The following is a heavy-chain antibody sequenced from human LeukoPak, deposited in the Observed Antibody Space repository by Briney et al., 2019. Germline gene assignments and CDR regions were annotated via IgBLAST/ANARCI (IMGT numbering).Heavy chain of an antibody. CDR1: GYTLTELS. CDR3: ATSPGGATTFGFDY. V-gene: IGHV1-24*01. Sequence: ASVKVSCKVSGYTLTELSMHWVRQAPGKGLEWMGGFDPEDGETIYAQKFQGRATMTEDTSTDTAYMELSSLRSEDTAVYYCATSPGGATTFGFDYWGQGTLVTVSS. J-gene: IGHJ4*02. CDR2: FDPEDGET. D-gene: IGHD1-26*01.